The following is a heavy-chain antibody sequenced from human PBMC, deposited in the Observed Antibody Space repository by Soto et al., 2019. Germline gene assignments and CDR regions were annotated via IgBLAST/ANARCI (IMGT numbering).Heavy chain of an antibody. Sequence: QPGGSLRLSCAASGSTFSSYAMSWVRQAPGKGLEWVSAISGSGGSTYYADSVKGRFTISRDNSKNTLYLQMNSLRAEDTAVYYCARGLGYCSSTSCYPWFDPWGQGTLVTVSS. J-gene: IGHJ5*02. D-gene: IGHD2-2*01. CDR3: ARGLGYCSSTSCYPWFDP. CDR1: GSTFSSYA. CDR2: ISGSGGST. V-gene: IGHV3-23*01.